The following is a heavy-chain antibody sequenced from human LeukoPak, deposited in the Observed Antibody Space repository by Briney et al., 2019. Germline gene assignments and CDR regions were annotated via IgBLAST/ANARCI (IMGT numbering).Heavy chain of an antibody. CDR3: ARDPSGYDAGYFDY. J-gene: IGHJ4*02. CDR1: GYTFTSYG. D-gene: IGHD5-12*01. CDR2: ISAYNGNT. V-gene: IGHV1-18*01. Sequence: ASVKVSCKASGYTFTSYGISWVRQAPGQGLEWMGWISAYNGNTNYAQKLQGRVTMTTDTSTSTAYMELRSLRSEDTAVYYCARDPSGYDAGYFDYWGQGTLVTVSS.